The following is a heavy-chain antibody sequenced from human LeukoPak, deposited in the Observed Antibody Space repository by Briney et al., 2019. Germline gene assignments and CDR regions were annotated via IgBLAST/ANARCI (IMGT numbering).Heavy chain of an antibody. CDR3: ARFYDSSGYYYPFDY. CDR2: IWYDGSNK. CDR1: GFTFSSYG. D-gene: IGHD3-22*01. Sequence: PGGSLRLSCAASGFTFSSYGMHWVRQAPGKGLEWVAVIWYDGSNKYYADSVKGRFTISRDNSKNTLYLQMNSLRAEDTAVYYCARFYDSSGYYYPFDYWGQGTLVTVSS. V-gene: IGHV3-33*01. J-gene: IGHJ4*02.